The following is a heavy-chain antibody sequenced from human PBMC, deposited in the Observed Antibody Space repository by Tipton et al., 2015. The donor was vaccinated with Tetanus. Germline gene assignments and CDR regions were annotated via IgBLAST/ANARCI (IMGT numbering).Heavy chain of an antibody. V-gene: IGHV3-74*01. CDR3: ARDSSMAVADPILWY. J-gene: IGHJ4*02. Sequence: SLRLSCAASGIAFSSYWVHWVRQAPGKGLVWVSRINSDGSSTSYADSVKGRFTISRDNAKNTLYLQMNSLRAEDTAVYYCARDSSMAVADPILWYWGQGTLVPVSS. CDR1: GIAFSSYW. CDR2: INSDGSST. D-gene: IGHD6-19*01.